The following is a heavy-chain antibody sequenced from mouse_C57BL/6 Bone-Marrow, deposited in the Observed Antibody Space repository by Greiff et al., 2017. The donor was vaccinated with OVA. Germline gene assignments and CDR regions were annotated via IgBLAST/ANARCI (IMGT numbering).Heavy chain of an antibody. CDR3: TTATGTNY. CDR2: IDPENGDT. Sequence: VQLKESGAELVRPGASVKLSCTASGFNIKDDYMPWVKQRPEQGLEWIGWIDPENGDTEYASKFQGKATITADTSYNTAYLQLSSLTSEDTAVYYCTTATGTNYWGQGTTLTVSS. V-gene: IGHV14-4*01. CDR1: GFNIKDDY. J-gene: IGHJ2*01. D-gene: IGHD4-1*01.